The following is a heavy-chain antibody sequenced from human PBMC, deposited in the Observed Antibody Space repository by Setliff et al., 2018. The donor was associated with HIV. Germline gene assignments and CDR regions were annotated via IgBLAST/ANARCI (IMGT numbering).Heavy chain of an antibody. V-gene: IGHV3-48*01. CDR1: GFSFNKAW. Sequence: PGGSLRLSCALSGFSFNKAWMNWVRQAPGKGLEWVSYISSSSSTIYYADSVKGRFTISRDNSKNTLYLQINSLRAEDTAVYYCAKSQVRYSSGWFFFDYWGQGTLVTVSS. CDR2: ISSSSSTI. D-gene: IGHD6-19*01. CDR3: AKSQVRYSSGWFFFDY. J-gene: IGHJ4*02.